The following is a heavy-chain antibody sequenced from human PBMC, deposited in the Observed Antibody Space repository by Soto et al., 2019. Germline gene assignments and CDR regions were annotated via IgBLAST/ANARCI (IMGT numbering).Heavy chain of an antibody. CDR1: GFTFSDYY. J-gene: IGHJ4*02. CDR3: ARDWSYYYGSGSFNKYYFDY. Sequence: GGSLRLSCAASGFTFSDYYMSWIRQAPGKGLEWVSYISSSGSTIYYADSVKGRFTISRDNAKNSLYLQMNSLRAEDTAVYYCARDWSYYYGSGSFNKYYFDYWGQGTLVTVSS. V-gene: IGHV3-11*01. D-gene: IGHD3-10*01. CDR2: ISSSGSTI.